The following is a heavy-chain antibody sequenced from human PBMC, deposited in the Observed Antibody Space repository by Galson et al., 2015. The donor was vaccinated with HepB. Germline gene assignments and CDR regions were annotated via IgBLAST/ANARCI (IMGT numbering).Heavy chain of an antibody. D-gene: IGHD5-24*01. CDR3: ARESPRGMATTFPNAY. V-gene: IGHV3-21*01. CDR1: GLTFSSYG. J-gene: IGHJ4*02. CDR2: ISSSSSYI. Sequence: SLRLSCAASGLTFSSYGMNWVRQAPGKGLEWVSSISSSSSYIYYADSVKGRFTISRDNAKNSLYLQMNSLRAEDTAVYYCARESPRGMATTFPNAYWGQGTLVTVSS.